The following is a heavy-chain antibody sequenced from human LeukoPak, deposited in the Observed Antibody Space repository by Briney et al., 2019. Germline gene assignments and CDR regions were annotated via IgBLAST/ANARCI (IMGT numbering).Heavy chain of an antibody. J-gene: IGHJ3*02. D-gene: IGHD5-24*01. CDR2: ISGSGGST. Sequence: GGSLRLSCAASGFTFSSYAMSWVRQAPGKGLEWVSAISGSGGSTYYADSVKGRFTISRDNSKNTVYLEMNSLRVEDTAVYYCARTGQSHAFDIWGQGTMVTVSS. CDR3: ARTGQSHAFDI. V-gene: IGHV3-23*01. CDR1: GFTFSSYA.